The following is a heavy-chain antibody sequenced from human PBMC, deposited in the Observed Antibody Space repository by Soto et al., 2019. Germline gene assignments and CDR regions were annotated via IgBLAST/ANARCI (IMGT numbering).Heavy chain of an antibody. D-gene: IGHD2-21*02. CDR1: GYTFTSYY. V-gene: IGHV1-46*01. CDR3: ARDWNVVVTTTHDAFDT. J-gene: IGHJ3*02. Sequence: VKVSCKASGYTFTSYYMHWVRQAPGQGLEWMGIINPSGGSTSYAQKFQGRVTMTRDTSTSTVYMELSSLRSEDTAVYYCARDWNVVVTTTHDAFDTWGQETMVTVSS. CDR2: INPSGGST.